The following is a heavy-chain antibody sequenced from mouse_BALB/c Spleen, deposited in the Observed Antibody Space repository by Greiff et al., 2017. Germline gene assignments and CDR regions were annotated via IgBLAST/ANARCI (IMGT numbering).Heavy chain of an antibody. J-gene: IGHJ4*01. V-gene: IGHV1S137*01. D-gene: IGHD1-1*01. CDR3: ARGTTVVATEDYYAMDY. CDR2: ISTYYGDA. CDR1: GYTFTDYA. Sequence: QVQLQQSGAELVRPGVSVKISCKGSGYTFTDYAMHWVKQSHAKSLEWIGVISTYYGDASYNQKFKGKATMTVDKSSSTAYMELARLTSEDSAIYYCARGTTVVATEDYYAMDYWGQGTSVTVSS.